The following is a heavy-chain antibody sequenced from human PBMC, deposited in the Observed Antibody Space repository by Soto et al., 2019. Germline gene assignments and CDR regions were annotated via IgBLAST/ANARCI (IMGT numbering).Heavy chain of an antibody. J-gene: IGHJ4*02. CDR1: GGSISSYY. Sequence: QVQLQESGPGLVKPSETLSLTCTVSGGSISSYYCSWIRQPPGKGLEWIGYIYYSGSANYNPSLKSRVTISVDTSKTQFSLKLSSVTAADTAVYYCARAGAATLSDYWGQGTLVTVSS. V-gene: IGHV4-59*01. D-gene: IGHD2-15*01. CDR3: ARAGAATLSDY. CDR2: IYYSGSA.